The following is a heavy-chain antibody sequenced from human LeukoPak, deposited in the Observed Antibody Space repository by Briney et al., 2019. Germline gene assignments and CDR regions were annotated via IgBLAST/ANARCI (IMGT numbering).Heavy chain of an antibody. CDR3: AKGLWYSSGWCYDY. D-gene: IGHD6-19*01. Sequence: TGGSLRLSCAASGFTFSSYAMSWVRQAPGQGLEWVSTISGSGGSTYYADSVKGRFTISRDNSKNTLYLQMNSLRAEDTAVYYCAKGLWYSSGWCYDYWGQGTLVTVSS. CDR2: ISGSGGST. CDR1: GFTFSSYA. J-gene: IGHJ4*02. V-gene: IGHV3-23*01.